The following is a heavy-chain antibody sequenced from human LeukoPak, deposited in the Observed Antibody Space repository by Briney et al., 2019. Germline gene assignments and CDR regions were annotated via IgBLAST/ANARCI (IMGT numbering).Heavy chain of an antibody. CDR3: AKDKDGSGSYTDY. Sequence: GGSLRLSCAASGFTFSSYAMHWVRQAPGKGLEWVSGISWNSGSIGYADSVKGRFTISRDNAKNSLYLQMNSLRAEDTALYYCAKDKDGSGSYTDYWGQGTLVTVSS. V-gene: IGHV3-9*01. CDR2: ISWNSGSI. D-gene: IGHD3-10*01. CDR1: GFTFSSYA. J-gene: IGHJ4*02.